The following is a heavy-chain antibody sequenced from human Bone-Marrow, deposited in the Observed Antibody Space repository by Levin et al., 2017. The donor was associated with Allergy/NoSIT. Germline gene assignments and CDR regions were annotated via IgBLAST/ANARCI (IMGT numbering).Heavy chain of an antibody. V-gene: IGHV3-21*01. CDR1: GILFSSYD. CDR2: ISAGGNYI. Sequence: GGSLRLSCAASGILFSSYDMNWVRQAPGKGLEWVSFISAGGNYIYYADSVKGRFTISRDNAKNSLFLQMNSLRAEDTAVYYCASWAMYHYDRSAFDYFYYAVDVWGQGTTVTVSS. D-gene: IGHD3-22*01. J-gene: IGHJ6*02. CDR3: ASWAMYHYDRSAFDYFYYAVDV.